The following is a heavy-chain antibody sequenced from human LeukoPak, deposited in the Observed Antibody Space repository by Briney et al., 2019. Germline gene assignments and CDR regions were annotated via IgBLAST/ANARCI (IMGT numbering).Heavy chain of an antibody. J-gene: IGHJ5*02. V-gene: IGHV3-21*01. CDR2: LSGSSSYI. Sequence: PGGSLRLSCAASGFAFSGYAMNWVRQAPGKGLERVSSLSGSSSYIYYADSVRGRFTMSRDNAKNSLYLQMNSLRAEDTAIYYCAREQYTGYSSSWYAPGSVGFDPWGQGTLVTVSS. CDR3: AREQYTGYSSSWYAPGSVGFDP. CDR1: GFAFSGYA. D-gene: IGHD6-13*01.